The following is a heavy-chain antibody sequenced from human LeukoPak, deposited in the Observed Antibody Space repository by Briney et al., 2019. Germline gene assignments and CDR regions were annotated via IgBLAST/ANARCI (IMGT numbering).Heavy chain of an antibody. V-gene: IGHV3-21*06. Sequence: GSLRLSCAASGFTFSSYSMNWVRQAPGKGLEWVSSISKSSRYIYYADSVKGRFTISRDSSKNTLYLQMNGLRVDDTAVYYCARDAMLRGVRRYNYGMDVWGQGTTVTVSS. CDR1: GFTFSSYS. J-gene: IGHJ6*02. D-gene: IGHD3-10*01. CDR3: ARDAMLRGVRRYNYGMDV. CDR2: ISKSSRYI.